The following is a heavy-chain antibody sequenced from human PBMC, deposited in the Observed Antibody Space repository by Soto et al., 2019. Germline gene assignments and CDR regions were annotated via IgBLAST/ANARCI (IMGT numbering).Heavy chain of an antibody. CDR1: GFTFSSYG. V-gene: IGHV3-30*18. CDR2: ISYDGSNK. Sequence: QVQLVESGGGVVQPGRSLRLSCAASGFTFSSYGMHWVRQAPGKGLEWVAVISYDGSNKYYADSVKGRFTISRDNSKNTRYLQMNSLRAEDTAVYYCAKLRVGYWGQGTLVTVSS. D-gene: IGHD2-2*01. J-gene: IGHJ4*02. CDR3: AKLRVGY.